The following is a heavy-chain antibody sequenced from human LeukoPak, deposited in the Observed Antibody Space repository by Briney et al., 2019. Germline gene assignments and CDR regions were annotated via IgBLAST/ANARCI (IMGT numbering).Heavy chain of an antibody. CDR1: GGSISSYY. CDR3: ARVTTVAGIY. CDR2: FYYTGTT. V-gene: IGHV4-59*12. J-gene: IGHJ4*02. D-gene: IGHD6-19*01. Sequence: SETLSLTCTVSGGSISSYYYTWIRQPPGKGLEWIGYFYYTGTTNYNPSLKSRVTISVDTSKNQFSLKLSSVTAADTAVYYCARVTTVAGIYWGQGTLVTVSS.